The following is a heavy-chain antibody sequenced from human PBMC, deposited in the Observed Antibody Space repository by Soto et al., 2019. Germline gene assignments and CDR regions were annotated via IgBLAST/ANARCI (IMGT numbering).Heavy chain of an antibody. CDR2: IIPIFGTA. CDR1: GGTFSSYA. CDR3: ARVSSVAAQNLIDY. J-gene: IGHJ4*02. Sequence: QVQLVQSGAEVKKPGSSVKVSCKASGGTFSSYAISWVRQAPGQGLEWMGGIIPIFGTANYAQKFQGRGTITADESTSTAYMELSRLRSEDTAVYYCARVSSVAAQNLIDYWGQGTLVTVSS. V-gene: IGHV1-69*01. D-gene: IGHD6-19*01.